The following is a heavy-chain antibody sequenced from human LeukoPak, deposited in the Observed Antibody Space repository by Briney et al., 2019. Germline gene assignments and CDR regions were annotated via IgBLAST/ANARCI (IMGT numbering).Heavy chain of an antibody. CDR1: GFTFSGYW. V-gene: IGHV3-74*01. CDR2: IRSDGSIT. Sequence: AGGSLRFSCAASGFTFSGYWMHWVRQAPGKGLAWVSVIRSDGSITTYADSVKGRFTISRDTAKNTLYLQMNSLRAEDTAVYYCARDGRSGNFDKCGQGTLVRVSS. D-gene: IGHD1-26*01. J-gene: IGHJ4*02. CDR3: ARDGRSGNFDK.